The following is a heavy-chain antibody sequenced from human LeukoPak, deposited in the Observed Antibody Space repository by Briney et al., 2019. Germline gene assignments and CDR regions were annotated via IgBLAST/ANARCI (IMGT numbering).Heavy chain of an antibody. CDR1: GFTFGSYW. CDR3: ASTNRLDY. CDR2: INSDGSST. V-gene: IGHV3-74*01. Sequence: GGSLRLSCAASGFTFGSYWMPWVRQVPGKGPVWVSRINSDGSSTSYADSVKGRFTISRDNAKNTRYLQMNSLRVEDTAVYYCASTNRLDYWGQGTLVTVSS. J-gene: IGHJ4*02. D-gene: IGHD2/OR15-2a*01.